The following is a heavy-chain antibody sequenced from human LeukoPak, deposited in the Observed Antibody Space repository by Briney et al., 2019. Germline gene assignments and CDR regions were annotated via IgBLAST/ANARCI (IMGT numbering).Heavy chain of an antibody. V-gene: IGHV4-59*08. D-gene: IGHD4-11*01. CDR1: GGSISNYY. Sequence: SETLSLTCTVSGGSISNYYWSWVRQPPGKGLEWIGCIYYIGSTNYNPSFKSRVTISPDTSKNQFSLELSSVTAADTAVYYCARHGGAYSFDYWGQGTLVTVSS. CDR2: IYYIGST. J-gene: IGHJ4*02. CDR3: ARHGGAYSFDY.